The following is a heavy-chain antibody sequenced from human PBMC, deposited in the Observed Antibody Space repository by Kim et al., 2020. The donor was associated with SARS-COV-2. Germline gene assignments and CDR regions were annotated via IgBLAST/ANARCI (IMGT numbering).Heavy chain of an antibody. Sequence: SETLSLTCAVYGGSFSGYYWSWIRQPPGKGLEWIGEINHSGSTNYNPSLKSRVTISVDTSKNQFSLKLSSVTAADTAVYYCARWGPRSGYCSSTSCYTTPRIDYWGQGTLVTVSS. CDR3: ARWGPRSGYCSSTSCYTTPRIDY. D-gene: IGHD2-2*02. CDR1: GGSFSGYY. CDR2: INHSGST. V-gene: IGHV4-34*01. J-gene: IGHJ4*02.